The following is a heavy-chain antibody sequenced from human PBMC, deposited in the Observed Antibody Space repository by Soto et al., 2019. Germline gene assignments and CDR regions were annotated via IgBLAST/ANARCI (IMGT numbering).Heavy chain of an antibody. D-gene: IGHD3-22*01. V-gene: IGHV1-69*13. CDR1: GGTFSSYA. J-gene: IGHJ3*02. CDR3: ARDLRKVDYYDSSGYYHAFDI. CDR2: IIPIFGTA. Sequence: ASVKVSCKASGGTFSSYAISWVRQAPGQGLEWMGGIIPIFGTANYAQKFQGRVTITADESTSTAYMELSSLRSEDTAVYYCARDLRKVDYYDSSGYYHAFDIWGQGTMVTVSS.